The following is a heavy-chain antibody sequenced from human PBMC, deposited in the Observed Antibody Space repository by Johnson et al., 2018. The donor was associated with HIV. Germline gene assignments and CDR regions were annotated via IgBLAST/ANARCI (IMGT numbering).Heavy chain of an antibody. CDR3: TRARYSSSWYNGDAFDI. CDR1: GFSFDDYG. Sequence: EMQLVESGGGLVQPGGSLRLSCAASGFSFDDYGMSWVRQPPGKGLEWVSGIDWNGGSTSYADSVRGRFTISRDNAKNSLYLQMNSLRAEDTALYYCTRARYSSSWYNGDAFDIWGQGTMVTVSS. CDR2: IDWNGGST. J-gene: IGHJ3*02. D-gene: IGHD6-13*01. V-gene: IGHV3-20*04.